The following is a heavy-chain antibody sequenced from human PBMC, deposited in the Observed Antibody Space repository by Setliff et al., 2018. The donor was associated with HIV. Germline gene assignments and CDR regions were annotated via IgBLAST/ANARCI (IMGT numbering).Heavy chain of an antibody. V-gene: IGHV3-74*03. D-gene: IGHD3-22*01. Sequence: GESLKLSCAASGFTFSPYWMHWVRQAPGKGLVWVSRINSDGTSTTYADSVKGRFTISRDNAKNTLYLQMNSLRAEDTAVYYCARDLSYDYDRSSDTFDYWGQGTLVTVS. CDR3: ARDLSYDYDRSSDTFDY. CDR2: INSDGTST. J-gene: IGHJ4*02. CDR1: GFTFSPYW.